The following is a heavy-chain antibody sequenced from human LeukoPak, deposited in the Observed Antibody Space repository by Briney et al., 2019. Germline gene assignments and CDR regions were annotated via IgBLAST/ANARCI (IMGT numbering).Heavy chain of an antibody. CDR2: IKQDGSQK. CDR1: GFTFSRYW. Sequence: PGGSLRLSCAASGFTFSRYWMSWVRQAPGKGLEWVANIKQDGSQKYYVDSVKGRFTISRDNAKNSLYLQMNSLRAEDTAVYYCARDVDPWGQGTLVTVSS. CDR3: ARDVDP. J-gene: IGHJ5*02. V-gene: IGHV3-7*01.